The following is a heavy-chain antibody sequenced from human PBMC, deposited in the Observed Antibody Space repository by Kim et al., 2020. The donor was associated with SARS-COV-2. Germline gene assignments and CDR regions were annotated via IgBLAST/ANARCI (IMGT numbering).Heavy chain of an antibody. J-gene: IGHJ4*02. CDR3: ARHNRLGRANNSGSYYL. CDR1: GGSISSSSYY. Sequence: SETLSLTCTVSGGSISSSSYYWGWIRQPPGKGLEWIGSIYYSGSTYYNPSLKSRVTISVDTSKNQFSLKLSSVTAADTAVYYCARHNRLGRANNSGSYYLWGQGTLVTVSS. D-gene: IGHD1-26*01. V-gene: IGHV4-39*01. CDR2: IYYSGST.